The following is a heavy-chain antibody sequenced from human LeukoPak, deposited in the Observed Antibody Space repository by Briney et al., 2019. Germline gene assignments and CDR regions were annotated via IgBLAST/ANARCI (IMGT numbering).Heavy chain of an antibody. CDR2: IKQDGTEK. Sequence: GGSLRLSCAASGFTFSTYWMCWVRQAPGKGLEWVANIKQDGTEKYYVDSVKGRFTISRDNAKNSLYLQMNSLRAEDTAVYYCASYRVGEWGTDWCFDLWGRGTLVTVSS. J-gene: IGHJ2*01. CDR3: ASYRVGEWGTDWCFDL. CDR1: GFTFSTYW. D-gene: IGHD1-26*01. V-gene: IGHV3-7*05.